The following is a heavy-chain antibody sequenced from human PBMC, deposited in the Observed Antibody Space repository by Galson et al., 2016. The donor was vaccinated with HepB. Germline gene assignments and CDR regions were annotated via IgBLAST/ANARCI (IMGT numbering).Heavy chain of an antibody. D-gene: IGHD3-22*01. CDR1: GFSVSNNY. CDR3: ARDLVVTRNYYYYHYMDV. J-gene: IGHJ6*03. CDR2: IYSGDYT. V-gene: IGHV3-53*01. Sequence: SLRLSCAPSGFSVSNNYMNWVRQAPGKGLEWVSVIYSGDYTHYADSVKGRFTISRDIPKNTLYLQMNRLRAEDTAVYYCARDLVVTRNYYYYHYMDVWGKGTTVTVSS.